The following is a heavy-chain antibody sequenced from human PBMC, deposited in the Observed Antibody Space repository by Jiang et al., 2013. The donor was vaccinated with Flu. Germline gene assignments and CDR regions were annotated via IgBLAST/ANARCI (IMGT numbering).Heavy chain of an antibody. Sequence: YWSQLGAPDARKGLEWMGRIDPSDSYTNYSPSFQGHVTISADKSISTAYLQWSSLRASDTAMYYCASTGSGSYLDDFDYWGQGTLVTVSS. D-gene: IGHD1-26*01. J-gene: IGHJ4*02. V-gene: IGHV5-10-1*01. CDR3: ASTGSGSYLDDFDY. CDR2: IDPSDSYT. CDR1: YW.